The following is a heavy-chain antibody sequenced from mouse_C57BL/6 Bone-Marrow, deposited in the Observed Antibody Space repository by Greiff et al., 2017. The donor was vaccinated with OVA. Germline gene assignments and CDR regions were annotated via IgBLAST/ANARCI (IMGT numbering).Heavy chain of an antibody. J-gene: IGHJ1*03. D-gene: IGHD2-4*01. Sequence: VQLQQSGAELVRPGASVKLSCTASGFNIKDDYMHWVKQRPEQGLEWIGWIDPENGDTEYASKFQGKATITADTSSNTAYLQLRSLTSEDTAVYYCTTSPYDYDWYFDVWGTGTTVTVSS. CDR2: IDPENGDT. V-gene: IGHV14-4*01. CDR3: TTSPYDYDWYFDV. CDR1: GFNIKDDY.